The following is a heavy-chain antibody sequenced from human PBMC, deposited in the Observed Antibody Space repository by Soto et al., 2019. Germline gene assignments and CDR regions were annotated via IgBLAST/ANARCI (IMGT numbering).Heavy chain of an antibody. CDR2: ISSSSGST. CDR1: GFTFSDYY. Sequence: PGGSLRLSCAASGFTFSDYYMSWIRQAPGKGLECISYISSSSGSTNYADSVKGRFTISRDSDKNSLYLQRSSRRAEDTAVYYCARDRGGYYRLYYYHGMDVWGQGTTVTVSS. V-gene: IGHV3-11*06. D-gene: IGHD1-26*01. CDR3: ARDRGGYYRLYYYHGMDV. J-gene: IGHJ6*02.